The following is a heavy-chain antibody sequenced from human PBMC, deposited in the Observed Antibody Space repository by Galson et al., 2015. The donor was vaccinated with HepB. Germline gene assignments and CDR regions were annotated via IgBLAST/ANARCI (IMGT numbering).Heavy chain of an antibody. J-gene: IGHJ4*02. V-gene: IGHV3-7*01. D-gene: IGHD3-9*01. CDR2: IKQDGSEK. Sequence: SLRLSCAASGFTFSSYWMSWVRQAPGKGLEWVANIKQDGSEKYYVDPVKGRFTISRDNAKNSLYLQMNSLRAEDTAVYYCARESYRYFDWLLFHKSGGPFDYWGQGTLVTVSS. CDR3: ARESYRYFDWLLFHKSGGPFDY. CDR1: GFTFSSYW.